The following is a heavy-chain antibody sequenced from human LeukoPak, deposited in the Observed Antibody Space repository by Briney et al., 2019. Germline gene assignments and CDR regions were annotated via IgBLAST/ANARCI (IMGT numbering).Heavy chain of an antibody. CDR1: GFTFSSYA. D-gene: IGHD6-19*01. CDR3: AKGNFGKRWLVPRSDDAFDI. V-gene: IGHV3-23*01. Sequence: GGSLRLSCAASGFTFSSYAMSWVRQAPGKGLEWVSAISGSGGSTHYADSVKGRFTISRDNSKNTLYLQMNSLRAEDTAVYYCAKGNFGKRWLVPRSDDAFDIWGQGTMVTVSS. J-gene: IGHJ3*02. CDR2: ISGSGGST.